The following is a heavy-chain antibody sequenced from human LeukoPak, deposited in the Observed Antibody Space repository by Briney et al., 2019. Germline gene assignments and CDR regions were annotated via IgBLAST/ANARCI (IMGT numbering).Heavy chain of an antibody. D-gene: IGHD2-8*01. J-gene: IGHJ4*02. V-gene: IGHV3-21*01. CDR2: ISSSSSYI. Sequence: PGGSLRLSCAASGFTFSTYAMSWVRQAPGKGLEWVSSISSSSSYIYYADSVKGRFTISRDNAKNSLYLQMNSLRAEDTAVYYCARVLRRMLAEDFDYWGQGTLVTVSS. CDR3: ARVLRRMLAEDFDY. CDR1: GFTFSTYA.